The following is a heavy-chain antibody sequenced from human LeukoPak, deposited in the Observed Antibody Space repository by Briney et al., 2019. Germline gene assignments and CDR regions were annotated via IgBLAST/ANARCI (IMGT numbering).Heavy chain of an antibody. V-gene: IGHV4-34*01. D-gene: IGHD6-19*01. CDR2: INHSGST. CDR1: GGSFSGYY. CDR3: ARRLPRWLVRPFDY. J-gene: IGHJ4*02. Sequence: PSETLSLTCAVYGGSFSGYYWSWIRQPPGKGLEWIGEINHSGSTNYNPSLKSRVTISVDTSKNQFSLKLSSVTAADTAVYYCARRLPRWLVRPFDYWGQGTLVTVSS.